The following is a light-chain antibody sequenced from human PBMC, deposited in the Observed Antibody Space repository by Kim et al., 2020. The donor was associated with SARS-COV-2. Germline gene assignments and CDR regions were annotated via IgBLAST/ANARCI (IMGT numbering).Light chain of an antibody. CDR3: CSYAGGRTYVV. Sequence: SITIYCTGTSSDVGSYNLVSWYQQHPGKAPKLMIYEVTKRPSGVSNRFSGSKSGNTASLTISGLQAEDEADYYCCSYAGGRTYVVFGGGTQLTVL. J-gene: IGLJ2*01. V-gene: IGLV2-23*02. CDR2: EVT. CDR1: SSDVGSYNL.